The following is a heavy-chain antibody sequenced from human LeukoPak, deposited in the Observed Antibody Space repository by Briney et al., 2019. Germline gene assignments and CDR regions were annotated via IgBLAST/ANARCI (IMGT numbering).Heavy chain of an antibody. J-gene: IGHJ6*04. Sequence: GESLKISCKGSGYNFTTYWIAWVRQMPGKGLEWVANIKQDGSEKYYVDSVKGRFTISRDNAKNSLYLQMNSLRAEDTAVYYCAELGITMIGGVWGKGTTVTISS. V-gene: IGHV3-7*01. D-gene: IGHD3-10*02. CDR1: GYNFTTYW. CDR2: IKQDGSEK. CDR3: AELGITMIGGV.